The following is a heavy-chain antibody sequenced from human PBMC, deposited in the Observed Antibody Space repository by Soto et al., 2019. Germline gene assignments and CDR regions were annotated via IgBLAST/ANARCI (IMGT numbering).Heavy chain of an antibody. V-gene: IGHV1-8*01. J-gene: IGHJ5*02. CDR2: MNPNSGNT. D-gene: IGHD3-10*01. CDR1: GDSFTSYD. CDR3: ARGRRGAGGSGTYTWFDP. Sequence: ASVEVSWKASGDSFTSYDSNWVRHATGQGLEWMGWMNPNSGNTGYAQKFQGRVTMTRNTSISTAYMELSSLRSEDTAVYYCARGRRGAGGSGTYTWFDPWGQGTLVTVSS.